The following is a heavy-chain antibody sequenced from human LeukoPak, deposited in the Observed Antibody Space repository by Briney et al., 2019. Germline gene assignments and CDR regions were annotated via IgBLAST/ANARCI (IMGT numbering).Heavy chain of an antibody. CDR3: ARAVAGTVFDY. CDR1: GESFSGYY. V-gene: IGHV4-34*01. D-gene: IGHD6-19*01. J-gene: IGHJ4*02. CDR2: INHSGST. Sequence: SETLSLTCAVYGESFSGYYWSWIRQPPGKGLEWIGEINHSGSTNYNPSLKSRVTISVDTSKNQFSLKLSSVTAADTAVYYCARAVAGTVFDYWGQGTLVTVSS.